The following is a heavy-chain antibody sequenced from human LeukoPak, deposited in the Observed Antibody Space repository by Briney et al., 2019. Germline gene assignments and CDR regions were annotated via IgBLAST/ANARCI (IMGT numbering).Heavy chain of an antibody. V-gene: IGHV1-46*01. CDR1: GYTFTSCF. CDR3: AIQKGTIFGDVSPLSKHFHH. Sequence: APVKVSCKASGYTFTSCFMHWVRQAPGQGLEWMGLINPSGGSTTYAQKFQGRVTMTRDTSTSTVHMELSSLRSEDTAVYYCAIQKGTIFGDVSPLSKHFHHWGQGTLVTVSS. CDR2: INPSGGST. D-gene: IGHD3-3*01. J-gene: IGHJ1*01.